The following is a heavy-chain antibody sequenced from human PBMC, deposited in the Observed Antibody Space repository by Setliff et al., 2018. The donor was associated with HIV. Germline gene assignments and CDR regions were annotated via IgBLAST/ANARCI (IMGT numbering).Heavy chain of an antibody. CDR3: VNREDDAFDI. V-gene: IGHV1-69*04. CDR1: GYTFTTYA. CDR2: IIPILGVA. Sequence: SVKVSCKASGYTFTTYAMHWVRQAPGQGLDWMGRIIPILGVANYAQRFQGKVTITADESTSTAYMELSSLRSEDTAVYYCVNREDDAFDIWGQGTVVTVSS. J-gene: IGHJ3*02.